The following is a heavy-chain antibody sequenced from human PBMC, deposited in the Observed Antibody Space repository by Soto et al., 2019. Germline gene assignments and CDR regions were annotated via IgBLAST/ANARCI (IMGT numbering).Heavy chain of an antibody. V-gene: IGHV3-53*01. CDR1: GFTFSSYG. J-gene: IGHJ4*02. D-gene: IGHD4-17*01. CDR3: ATSTVVTHFDY. Sequence: GGSLRLSCAASGFTFSSYGMSWVRQAPGKGLEWVSIIYSGGSTFYADSVKGRFTISRDNSRNTVYLQMNSLRVEDTAVYYCATSTVVTHFDYWGQGTPVTVSS. CDR2: IYSGGST.